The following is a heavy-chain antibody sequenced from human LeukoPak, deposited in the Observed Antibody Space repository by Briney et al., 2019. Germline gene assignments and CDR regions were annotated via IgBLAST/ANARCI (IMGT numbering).Heavy chain of an antibody. CDR2: IYYSGST. CDR3: ARARDMTTVTYNWFDP. CDR1: GGFISSYY. J-gene: IGHJ5*02. V-gene: IGHV4-59*01. Sequence: PSETLSLTCTVSGGFISSYYWSWIRQPPGKGLEWIGYIYYSGSTNYNPSLKSRVTISVDTSKNQFSLKLSSVTAADTAVYYCARARDMTTVTYNWFDPWGQGTLVTVSS. D-gene: IGHD4-11*01.